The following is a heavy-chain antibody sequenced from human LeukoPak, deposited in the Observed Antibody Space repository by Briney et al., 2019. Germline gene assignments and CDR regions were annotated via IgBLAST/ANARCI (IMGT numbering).Heavy chain of an antibody. Sequence: PSVTLSLTCTVSGGSISSGGYYWSWIRQHPGKGLERIGYIYYSESTYYKPSLSSRVTISVDTSKNQYSLKLSSVTAADTAVYYCARVGRRIEKSSGYFFDYWGQGTLVTVSS. J-gene: IGHJ4*02. CDR3: ARVGRRIEKSSGYFFDY. D-gene: IGHD3-22*01. CDR1: GGSISSGGYY. V-gene: IGHV4-31*03. CDR2: IYYSEST.